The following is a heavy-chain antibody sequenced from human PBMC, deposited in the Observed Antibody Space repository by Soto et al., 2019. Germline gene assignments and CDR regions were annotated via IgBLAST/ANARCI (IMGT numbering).Heavy chain of an antibody. CDR3: ARSLLKVILPLGY. Sequence: QVQLVQSGAEVKKPGASVKVSCKASGYTFSGYYMHWVRQGPGQGLEWMGWINTLSGDTSFPQKFQGRLAMTRDTSIDTAFMEVSRLTSDDTAIYYCARSLLKVILPLGYWGQGTLVSVSS. J-gene: IGHJ4*02. CDR2: INTLSGDT. D-gene: IGHD3-3*02. CDR1: GYTFSGYY. V-gene: IGHV1-2*02.